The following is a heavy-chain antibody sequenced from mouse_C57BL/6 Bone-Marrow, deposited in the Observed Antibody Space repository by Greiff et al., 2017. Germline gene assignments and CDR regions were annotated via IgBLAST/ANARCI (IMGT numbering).Heavy chain of an antibody. V-gene: IGHV5-4*03. D-gene: IGHD1-3*01. CDR3: ARRYKDYAMDY. CDR2: ISDGGSYT. J-gene: IGHJ4*01. Sequence: EVQLQESGGGLVKPGGSLKLSCAASGFTFSNYAMSWVRQTPEKRLEWVATISDGGSYTYYPDNVKGRFTISRDNAKNNLYLQMSHLKSEDTAMYYCARRYKDYAMDYWGQGTSVTVSS. CDR1: GFTFSNYA.